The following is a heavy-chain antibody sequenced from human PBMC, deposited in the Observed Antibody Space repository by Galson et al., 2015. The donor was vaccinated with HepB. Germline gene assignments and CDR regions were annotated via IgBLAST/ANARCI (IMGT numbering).Heavy chain of an antibody. D-gene: IGHD5-24*01. V-gene: IGHV1-69*13. CDR1: GGTFSSYA. CDR2: IIPIFGTA. J-gene: IGHJ1*01. Sequence: SVKVSCKASGGTFSSYAISWVRQAPGQGLEWMGGIIPIFGTANYTQKFQGRVTITADESTSTAYMELSSLRSEDTAVYYCASLVDGSREYFQHWGQGTLVTVSS. CDR3: ASLVDGSREYFQH.